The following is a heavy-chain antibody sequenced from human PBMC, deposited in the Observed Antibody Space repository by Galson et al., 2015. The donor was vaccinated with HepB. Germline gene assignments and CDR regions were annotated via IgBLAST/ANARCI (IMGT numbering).Heavy chain of an antibody. D-gene: IGHD2-15*01. CDR3: ARGLYCSGGSCFTGIDY. CDR2: INAGNGNT. Sequence: VKVSCKASGYTFTSYAMHWVRQAPGQRLEWMGWINAGNGNTKYSQKFQGRVTITRDTSASTAYMELSSLRSEDTAVYYCARGLYCSGGSCFTGIDYWGQGTLVTVSS. J-gene: IGHJ4*02. CDR1: GYTFTSYA. V-gene: IGHV1-3*01.